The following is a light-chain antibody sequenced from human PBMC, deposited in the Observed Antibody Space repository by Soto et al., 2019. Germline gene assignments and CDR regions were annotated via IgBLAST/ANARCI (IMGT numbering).Light chain of an antibody. V-gene: IGKV3-20*01. CDR2: AAS. CDR3: QQYGSSRT. J-gene: IGKJ1*01. Sequence: ENVLTQSPGTLSLFPGERATLSCRASRSVDRSYLAWYQQKPGQAPRLLIYAASSRATGIPDRFSGSASGTDFTLTIRRLEPEDFAVYYCQQYGSSRTFGQGTRVEIK. CDR1: RSVDRSY.